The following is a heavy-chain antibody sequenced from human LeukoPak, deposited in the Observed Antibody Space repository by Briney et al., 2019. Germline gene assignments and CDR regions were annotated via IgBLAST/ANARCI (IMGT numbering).Heavy chain of an antibody. CDR3: TTLSFLWFGDDY. J-gene: IGHJ4*02. D-gene: IGHD3-10*01. CDR1: GITFSNAW. Sequence: PGGSLRLSCAASGITFSNAWMNWVRQAPGKGLEWVGRIKRKIDGGTTDYAAPVKGRFTISRDDSKNTLYLQTNSLKTEDTAVYYCTTLSFLWFGDDYWGQGTLVTVSS. CDR2: IKRKIDGGTT. V-gene: IGHV3-15*01.